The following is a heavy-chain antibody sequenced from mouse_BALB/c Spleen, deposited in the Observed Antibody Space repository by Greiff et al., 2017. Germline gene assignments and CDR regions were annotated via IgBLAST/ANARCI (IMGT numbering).Heavy chain of an antibody. CDR1: GFTFSSYG. J-gene: IGHJ4*01. CDR3: ALYYAMDY. Sequence: EVQLVESGGGLVQPGGSLKLSCAASGFTFSSYGMSWVRQTPDKRLELVATINSNGGSTYYPDSVKGRFTISRDNAKNTLYLQMSSLKSEDTAMYYCALYYAMDYWGQGTSVTVSS. V-gene: IGHV5-6-3*01. CDR2: INSNGGST.